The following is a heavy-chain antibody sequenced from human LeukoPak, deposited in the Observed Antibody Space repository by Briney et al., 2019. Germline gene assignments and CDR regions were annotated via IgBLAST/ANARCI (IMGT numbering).Heavy chain of an antibody. CDR3: ASSEYSSSSYYYYYMDV. CDR2: ISGSGGST. D-gene: IGHD6-6*01. J-gene: IGHJ6*03. Sequence: AGGSLRLSCAASGFTFSSYGMSWVRQAPGKGLEWVSAISGSGGSTYYADSVKGRFTLSRDNAQNSLYLQMNSLRAEDTAVYYCASSEYSSSSYYYYYMDVWGKGTTVTVSS. V-gene: IGHV3-23*01. CDR1: GFTFSSYG.